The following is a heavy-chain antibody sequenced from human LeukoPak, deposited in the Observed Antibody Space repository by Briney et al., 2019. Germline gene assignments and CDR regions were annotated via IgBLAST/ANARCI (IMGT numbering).Heavy chain of an antibody. V-gene: IGHV1-69*13. Sequence: SVKVSCKASGGTFSSYAISWVRQAPGQGLEWMGGIIPIFGTANYAQKFQGRVTITADESTSTAYMELSSLRSEDTAVYYCAASGWIQLWFYDYWGQGTLVTVSS. CDR2: IIPIFGTA. CDR1: GGTFSSYA. D-gene: IGHD5-18*01. J-gene: IGHJ4*02. CDR3: AASGWIQLWFYDY.